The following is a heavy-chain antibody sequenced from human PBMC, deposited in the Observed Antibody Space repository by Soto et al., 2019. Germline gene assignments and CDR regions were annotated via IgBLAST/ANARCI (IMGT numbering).Heavy chain of an antibody. CDR1: GGAFNNYI. D-gene: IGHD1-26*01. V-gene: IGHV1-69*01. J-gene: IGHJ4*02. CDR3: ARGRDQPPVGVYFDS. CDR2: IIPMFGTP. Sequence: QVQLVQSGAEVKKPGSSVKVSCKASGGAFNNYIFDWVRQAPGQGLEWMGGIIPMFGTPKYAQTFQDRITIPADVSAGTAYMELTSLRFDDTAIYYCARGRDQPPVGVYFDSWGEGTRVTVSS.